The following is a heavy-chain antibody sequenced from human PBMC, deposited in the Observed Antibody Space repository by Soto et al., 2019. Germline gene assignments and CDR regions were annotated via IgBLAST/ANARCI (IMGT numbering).Heavy chain of an antibody. J-gene: IGHJ3*02. CDR1: GGTFSSYA. Sequence: SVKVSCKASGGTFSSYAISWVRQAPGQGLEWMGGIIPIFGTANYAQKFQGRVTITADESTSTAYMELSSLRPEDTAVYYCARHLSYYYDSSGYYPRGAFDIWGQGTMVTVSS. D-gene: IGHD3-22*01. V-gene: IGHV1-69*13. CDR2: IIPIFGTA. CDR3: ARHLSYYYDSSGYYPRGAFDI.